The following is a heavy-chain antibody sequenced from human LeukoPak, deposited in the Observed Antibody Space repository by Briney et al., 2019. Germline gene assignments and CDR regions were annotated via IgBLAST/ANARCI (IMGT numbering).Heavy chain of an antibody. J-gene: IGHJ4*02. Sequence: SETLSLTCAVYGGSYSGYYWSWIRQLPGKGLEWIGEINHSGSTNYNPSLKSRVTISVDTSKNQFSLKLSSVTAADTAVYYCASGDCSGGSCYSYFDYWGQGTLVTVSS. V-gene: IGHV4-34*01. CDR3: ASGDCSGGSCYSYFDY. D-gene: IGHD2-15*01. CDR1: GGSYSGYY. CDR2: INHSGST.